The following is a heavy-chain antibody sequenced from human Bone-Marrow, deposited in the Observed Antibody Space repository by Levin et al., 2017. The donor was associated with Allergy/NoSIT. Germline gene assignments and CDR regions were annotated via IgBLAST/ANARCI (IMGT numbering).Heavy chain of an antibody. J-gene: IGHJ6*02. CDR1: GGTVSSYA. Sequence: PEASVKVSCKASGGTVSSYAISWVRQAPGQGLEWVGGSIPIFGTTKYAQKFQSRITITADESTNTAYMEVSSLKSEDTAVYYCARDRAKQLIPTLGGHYYYGMDVWGQGTTVTVSS. CDR2: SIPIFGTT. D-gene: IGHD2-8*01. CDR3: ARDRAKQLIPTLGGHYYYGMDV. V-gene: IGHV1-69*13.